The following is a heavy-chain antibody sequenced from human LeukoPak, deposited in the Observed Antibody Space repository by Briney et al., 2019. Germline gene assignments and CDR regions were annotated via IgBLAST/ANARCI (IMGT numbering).Heavy chain of an antibody. Sequence: SETLSLTCAVYGGSFSGYYWSWIRQPPGKGLEWIGEINHSGSTNYNPSLKSRVTISVDTSKNQFSLKLSSVTAADTAVYYCARHSLHCSGGSCYANWFDPWGQGTLVTVSS. V-gene: IGHV4-34*01. CDR3: ARHSLHCSGGSCYANWFDP. D-gene: IGHD2-15*01. CDR1: GGSFSGYY. CDR2: INHSGST. J-gene: IGHJ5*02.